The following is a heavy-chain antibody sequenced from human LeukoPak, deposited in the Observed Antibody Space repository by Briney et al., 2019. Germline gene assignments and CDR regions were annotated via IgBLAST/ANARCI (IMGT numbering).Heavy chain of an antibody. J-gene: IGHJ4*02. D-gene: IGHD2-15*01. CDR3: ARQGVYCSGGSCLVDY. CDR1: GYSFTSYW. Sequence: GESLKISCKGSGYSFTSYWIGWVRQMPGKGLERMGIIYPGDSDTRYSPSFQGQVTISADKSISTAYLQWSSLKASDTAMYYCARQGVYCSGGSCLVDYWGQGTLVTVSS. CDR2: IYPGDSDT. V-gene: IGHV5-51*01.